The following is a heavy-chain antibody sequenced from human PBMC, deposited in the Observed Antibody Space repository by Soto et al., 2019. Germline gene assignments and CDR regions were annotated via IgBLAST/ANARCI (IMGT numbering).Heavy chain of an antibody. CDR1: GFTFSSYA. Sequence: EVQLLESGGGLVQPGGSLRLSCAASGFTFSSYAMSWVRQAPGKGLEWVSAISGSGGSTYYADSVKGRFTISRDNSKNMLYLQMNIRRAEDTAVYYCAKDPRIVVVPAAFPWGQGTLVTVSS. CDR2: ISGSGGST. V-gene: IGHV3-23*01. CDR3: AKDPRIVVVPAAFP. J-gene: IGHJ5*02. D-gene: IGHD2-2*01.